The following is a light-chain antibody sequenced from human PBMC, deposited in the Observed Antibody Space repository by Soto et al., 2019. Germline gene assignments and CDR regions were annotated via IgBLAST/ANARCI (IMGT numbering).Light chain of an antibody. CDR3: QQRSNWQRT. Sequence: EIVLTQSPATLYLSPGERATLSCRASQSVSSYLAWFQQKPGQAPRLLIYDASNRATGIPARFSGSGSGTDFTLTISSLEPEDFAVYYCQQRSNWQRTFGQGTKVEIK. J-gene: IGKJ1*01. CDR1: QSVSSY. CDR2: DAS. V-gene: IGKV3-11*01.